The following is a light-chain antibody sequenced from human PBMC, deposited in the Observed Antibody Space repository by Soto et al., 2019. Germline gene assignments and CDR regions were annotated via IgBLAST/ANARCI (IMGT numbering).Light chain of an antibody. CDR1: SSDVGGYNY. CDR3: CSYAGSYTLI. V-gene: IGLV2-11*01. CDR2: DVS. Sequence: QPVLTQPRSVSRSPGQSVTISCTGTSSDVGGYNYVSWYQQHPGKAPKLMIYDVSKRPSGVPDRFSGSKSGNTASLTISGLQAEDEADYYCCSYAGSYTLIFGGGTKVTVL. J-gene: IGLJ2*01.